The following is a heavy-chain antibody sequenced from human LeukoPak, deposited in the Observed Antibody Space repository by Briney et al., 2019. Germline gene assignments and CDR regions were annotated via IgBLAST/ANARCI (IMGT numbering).Heavy chain of an antibody. Sequence: PSQTLSLTCTVSGGSISSGSYYWSWIRQPAGKGLEWIGRVYTSGSTNYNPSLKSRVTISVDTSKNQFSLKLSSVTAADTAVYYCASLLGYCSSTSCYDYWGQGTLVTVSS. CDR2: VYTSGST. D-gene: IGHD2-2*01. V-gene: IGHV4-61*02. CDR3: ASLLGYCSSTSCYDY. CDR1: GGSISSGSYY. J-gene: IGHJ4*02.